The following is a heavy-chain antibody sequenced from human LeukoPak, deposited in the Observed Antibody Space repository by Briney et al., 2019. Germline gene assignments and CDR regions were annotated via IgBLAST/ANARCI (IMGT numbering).Heavy chain of an antibody. CDR1: GDSISSGDYY. D-gene: IGHD3-22*01. J-gene: IGHJ4*02. V-gene: IGHV4-61*02. CDR3: ARGGLVVIYGY. Sequence: SETLSLTCTVSGDSISSGDYYWSWIRQPAGKGLEWIGRISSSGSTNYNPSLKSRVTISVDTSKNQFSLKLSSVTAADTAVYYCARGGLVVIYGYWGQGTLVTVSS. CDR2: ISSSGST.